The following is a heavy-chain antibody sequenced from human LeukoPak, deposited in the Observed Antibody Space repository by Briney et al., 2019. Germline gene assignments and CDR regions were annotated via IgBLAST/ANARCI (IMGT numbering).Heavy chain of an antibody. J-gene: IGHJ4*02. Sequence: GGSLRRSCAASGFTFSSYGMHWVRQAPGKGLEWVAVISYDGSNKYYADSVKGRFTISRDNSKNTLYLQMNSLRAEDTAVYYCAKDRGPWLVRLDYWGQGTLVTVSS. CDR3: AKDRGPWLVRLDY. CDR1: GFTFSSYG. V-gene: IGHV3-30*18. D-gene: IGHD6-19*01. CDR2: ISYDGSNK.